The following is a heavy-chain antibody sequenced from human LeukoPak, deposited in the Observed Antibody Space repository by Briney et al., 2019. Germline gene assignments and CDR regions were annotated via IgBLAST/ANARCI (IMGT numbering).Heavy chain of an antibody. D-gene: IGHD4-17*01. Sequence: GGTLRLSCAASGFTFSSYGMSWVRQAPGKGLEWVSGISGSGGSTFYADSVKGRFTISGDNSKNTLYLQMSSLRAEDTAVYYCAKDRNGDFAYYFDFWGQGTLVTVSS. CDR1: GFTFSSYG. CDR2: ISGSGGST. CDR3: AKDRNGDFAYYFDF. J-gene: IGHJ4*02. V-gene: IGHV3-23*01.